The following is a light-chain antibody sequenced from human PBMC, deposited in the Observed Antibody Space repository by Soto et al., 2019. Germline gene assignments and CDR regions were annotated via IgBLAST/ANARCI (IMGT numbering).Light chain of an antibody. CDR1: QSVSTSS. J-gene: IGKJ2*01. CDR3: QQYGSSLYT. CDR2: GAS. V-gene: IGKV3-20*01. Sequence: EMVLPQSPGPPPLPPGEIATLSCRASQSVSTSSLAWYQQKPGKAPRLLIYGASSRATGIPDRFSGSGSGTDFTLTISRLEPEDFAVYYCQQYGSSLYTFGQGTKLEIK.